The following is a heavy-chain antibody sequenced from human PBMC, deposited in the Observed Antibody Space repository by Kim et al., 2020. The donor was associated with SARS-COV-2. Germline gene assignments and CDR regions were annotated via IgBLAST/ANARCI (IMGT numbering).Heavy chain of an antibody. CDR3: ARGRKKKGYCTNGVCSPDSYYFDY. D-gene: IGHD2-8*01. Sequence: ASVKVSCKASGHTFTSYDINWVRQATGQGLEWMGWMNPNSGNTGYAQKFQGRVTMTRNTSISTAYMELSSLRSEDTAVYYCARGRKKKGYCTNGVCSPDSYYFDYWGQGTLVTVSS. CDR1: GHTFTSYD. CDR2: MNPNSGNT. J-gene: IGHJ4*02. V-gene: IGHV1-8*01.